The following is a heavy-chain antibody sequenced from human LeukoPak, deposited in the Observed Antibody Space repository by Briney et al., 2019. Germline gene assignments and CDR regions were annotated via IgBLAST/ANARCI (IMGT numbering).Heavy chain of an antibody. J-gene: IGHJ5*02. CDR3: ARLDCTNGVCYGAWFDP. CDR1: GGSISSYY. V-gene: IGHV4-34*01. Sequence: SETLSLTCTVSGGSISSYYWSWIRQPPGKGLEWIGEINHSGSTNYNPSLKSRVTISVDTSKNQFSLKLSSVTAVDTAVYYCARLDCTNGVCYGAWFDPWGQGTLVTVSS. CDR2: INHSGST. D-gene: IGHD2-8*01.